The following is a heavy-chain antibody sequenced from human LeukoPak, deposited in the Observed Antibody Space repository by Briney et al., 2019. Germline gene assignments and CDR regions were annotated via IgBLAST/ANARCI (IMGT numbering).Heavy chain of an antibody. Sequence: PRGSLRLSCAASGFTVSSNYMSWVRQAPGKGLEWVSVIYSGGSTYYADSVKGRFTISRDNSKNTLYLQMNSLRAEDTAVYYCARGVGSGWSYYYYYYMDVWGKGTTVTVSS. CDR2: IYSGGST. V-gene: IGHV3-53*01. CDR1: GFTVSSNY. D-gene: IGHD6-19*01. CDR3: ARGVGSGWSYYYYYYMDV. J-gene: IGHJ6*03.